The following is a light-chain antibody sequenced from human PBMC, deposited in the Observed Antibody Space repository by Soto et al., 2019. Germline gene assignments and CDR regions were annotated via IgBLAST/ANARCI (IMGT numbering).Light chain of an antibody. V-gene: IGKV1-5*01. J-gene: IGKJ4*01. CDR2: AAS. CDR1: ENIFKF. CDR3: QHYHSQSIT. Sequence: DILLIQSPATLSASVGDRITITCRASENIFKFLAWYQQRSGSAPNLLIYAASDLEKGVPSRFSGSGSGTEFTLTIVILQPNDSATYFCQHYHSQSITFGGGTQVDVK.